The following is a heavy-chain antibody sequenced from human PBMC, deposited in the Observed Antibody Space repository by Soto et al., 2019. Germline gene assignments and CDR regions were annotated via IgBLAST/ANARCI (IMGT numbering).Heavy chain of an antibody. V-gene: IGHV4-39*01. J-gene: IGHJ3*02. CDR3: ARHLLLYYYDSSGYYLRDAFDI. D-gene: IGHD3-22*01. Sequence: PSETLSLTCTVSGGSISSSSYYLGWIRQPPGKGLEWIGSIYYSGSTYYNPSLKSRVTISVDTSKNQFSLKLSSVTAADTAVYYCARHLLLYYYDSSGYYLRDAFDIWGQGTMVTVS. CDR2: IYYSGST. CDR1: GGSISSSSYY.